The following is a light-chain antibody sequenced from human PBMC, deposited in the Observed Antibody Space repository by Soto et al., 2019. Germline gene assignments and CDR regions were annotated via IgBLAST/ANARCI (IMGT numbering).Light chain of an antibody. Sequence: QSALTQPASVSGSPGQSITISCTGTSSDVGGYNYVSWYQQHPGKAPKFMIYDVSNRPSGVSNRFSGSKSGNTASLTISGLQAEDEADYYCGSYTTSNTRQTVFGTGTKLTVL. J-gene: IGLJ1*01. CDR3: GSYTTSNTRQTV. V-gene: IGLV2-14*03. CDR1: SSDVGGYNY. CDR2: DVS.